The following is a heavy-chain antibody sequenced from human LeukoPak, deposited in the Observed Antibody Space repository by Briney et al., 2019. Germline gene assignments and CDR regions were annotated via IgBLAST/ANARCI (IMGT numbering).Heavy chain of an antibody. CDR1: GYTFSGYY. CDR2: ISAYNGNT. V-gene: IGHV1-18*04. CDR3: ARDRDGYNDY. D-gene: IGHD5-24*01. Sequence: ASVKVSCKASGYTFSGYYMHWVRQAPGQGLEWMGWISAYNGNTNYAQKLQGRVTMTTDTSTSTAYMELRSLRSDDTAVYYCARDRDGYNDYWGQGTLVTVSS. J-gene: IGHJ4*02.